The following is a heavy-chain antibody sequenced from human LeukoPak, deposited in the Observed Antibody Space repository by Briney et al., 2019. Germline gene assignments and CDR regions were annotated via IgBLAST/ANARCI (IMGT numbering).Heavy chain of an antibody. CDR2: ISAYNGNT. J-gene: IGHJ4*02. CDR1: GYTFTSYG. CDR3: ARVREYSSSWSGFDY. V-gene: IGHV1-18*01. D-gene: IGHD6-13*01. Sequence: ASVKVSCRASGYTFTSYGISWVRQAPGQGLEWMGWISAYNGNTNYAQKLQGRVTMTTDTSTSTAYMGLRSLRSDDTAVYYCARVREYSSSWSGFDYWRQGTLVTVSS.